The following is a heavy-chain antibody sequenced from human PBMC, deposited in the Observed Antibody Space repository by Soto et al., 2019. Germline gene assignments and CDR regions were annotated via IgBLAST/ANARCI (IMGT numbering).Heavy chain of an antibody. CDR1: GGSISSSNYY. CDR3: ASLHVSGNFDY. CDR2: IYYDGST. V-gene: IGHV4-39*01. Sequence: PSETLSLTCIVAGGSISSSNYYWAWVRQPPGKGLEWMGNIYYDGSTYYHPSFRSRLTVSVDTSTNQFYLTLGSLTAADTAIYYCASLHVSGNFDYWGQGTLVTVSS. J-gene: IGHJ4*02.